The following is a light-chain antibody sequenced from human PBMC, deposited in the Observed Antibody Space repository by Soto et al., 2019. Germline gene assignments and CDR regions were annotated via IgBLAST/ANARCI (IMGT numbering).Light chain of an antibody. Sequence: QTVVTQEPSLTVSPGGTVTLTCASNTGAVTSGNYASWFQQKPGQAPRTLIYTTNNKHSWTPARFSGSLLGDKAALTVSGVQPEDEADYYCLLYYGGSHLVFGGGTKLTVL. CDR1: TGAVTSGNY. J-gene: IGLJ3*02. CDR3: LLYYGGSHLV. CDR2: TTN. V-gene: IGLV7-43*01.